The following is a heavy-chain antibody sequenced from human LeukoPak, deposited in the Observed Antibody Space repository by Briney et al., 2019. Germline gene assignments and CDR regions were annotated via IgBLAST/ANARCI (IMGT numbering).Heavy chain of an antibody. CDR1: GYTFTDYY. CDR3: ARRHFGSGTYVDY. D-gene: IGHD3-10*01. J-gene: IGHJ4*02. Sequence: PVASVKVSCKASGYTFTDYYMHWVRQAPGQGLEWMGWSNPNSGDTNYAQKFQGRVTMTTDTSMTTAYMELRRLRSDDTAVYYCARRHFGSGTYVDYWGQGTLVTVSS. V-gene: IGHV1-2*02. CDR2: SNPNSGDT.